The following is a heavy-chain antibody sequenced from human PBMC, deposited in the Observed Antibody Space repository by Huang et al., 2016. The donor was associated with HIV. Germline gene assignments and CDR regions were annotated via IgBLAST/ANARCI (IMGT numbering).Heavy chain of an antibody. CDR1: GGSFQISG. V-gene: IGHV1-69*13. CDR3: ASGASYEIWTPYYSGWHYSMDV. J-gene: IGHJ6*03. Sequence: QVHLVQSGAEVKKPGSSVRVSCTASGGSFQISGISWVRQAPGQGLEWLGGILPMLVRANYARQIGVRVTITALESTTTVDMDLTSLRPEDTAVYYCASGASYEIWTPYYSGWHYSMDVWGEGTTVTVSS. D-gene: IGHD3-9*01. CDR2: ILPMLVRA.